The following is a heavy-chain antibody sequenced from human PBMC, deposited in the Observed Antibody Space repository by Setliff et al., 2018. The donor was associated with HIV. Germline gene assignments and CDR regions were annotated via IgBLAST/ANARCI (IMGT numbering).Heavy chain of an antibody. Sequence: ASVKVSCKTSGYTFTDYAIHWVRQAPGERLEWMGWISGSGGTKYSQKFQDRVTMTTDTSTNTAYMELRSLRSDDTDVYYCARVYGAFDIWGQGTMVTVSS. D-gene: IGHD2-2*02. J-gene: IGHJ3*02. CDR3: ARVYGAFDI. V-gene: IGHV1-3*01. CDR1: GYTFTDYA. CDR2: ISGSGGT.